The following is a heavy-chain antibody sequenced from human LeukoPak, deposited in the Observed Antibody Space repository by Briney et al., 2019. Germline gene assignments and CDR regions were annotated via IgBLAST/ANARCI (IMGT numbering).Heavy chain of an antibody. J-gene: IGHJ6*02. V-gene: IGHV4-59*12. D-gene: IGHD2-2*01. CDR3: ARDGYGYCSSTSCYGRPKDLYYYGMDV. CDR2: IYYSGST. CDR1: GDSISRYY. Sequence: PETLSLTCTVSGDSISRYYWSWVREPPGKGLGRGGYIYYSGSTTYNPPPPSRVTISAATSKHQFSLKLSSVAAADTAVYYCARDGYGYCSSTSCYGRPKDLYYYGMDVWGQGTTVTVSS.